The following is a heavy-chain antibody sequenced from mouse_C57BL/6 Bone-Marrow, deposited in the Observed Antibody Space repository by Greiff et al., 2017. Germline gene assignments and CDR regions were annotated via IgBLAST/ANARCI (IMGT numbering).Heavy chain of an antibody. CDR1: GYTFTDHT. CDR2: IYPRDGST. Sequence: VMLVESDAELVKPGASVKISCKVSGYTFTDHTIHWMKQRPEQGLEWIGYIYPRDGSTKYNEKFKGKATLTADKSSSTAYMQLNSLTSEASAVYCCARVKGNDGSSGAMDYWGQGTSVTGSS. J-gene: IGHJ4*01. D-gene: IGHD1-1*01. V-gene: IGHV1-78*01. CDR3: ARVKGNDGSSGAMDY.